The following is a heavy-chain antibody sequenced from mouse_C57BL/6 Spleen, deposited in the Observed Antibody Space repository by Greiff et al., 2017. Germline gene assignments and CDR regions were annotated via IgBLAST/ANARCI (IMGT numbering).Heavy chain of an antibody. V-gene: IGHV1-55*01. CDR1: GYTFTSYW. CDR3: ARGEEYYCSRYYYAMDY. J-gene: IGHJ4*01. CDR2: IYPGSGST. Sequence: QVQLQQSGAELVKPGASVKMSCKASGYTFTSYWITWVKQRPGQGLEWIGDIYPGSGSTNYNEKFKSKATLTVDTSSSTAYMQLSSLTSEDSAVYYCARGEEYYCSRYYYAMDYWGQGTSVTVSS. D-gene: IGHD1-1*01.